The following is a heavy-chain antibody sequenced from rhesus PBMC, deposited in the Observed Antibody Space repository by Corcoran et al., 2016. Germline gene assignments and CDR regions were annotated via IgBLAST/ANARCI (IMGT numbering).Heavy chain of an antibody. J-gene: IGHJ4*01. Sequence: QVQLQESGPGLVKPSETLSLTCAVSGASLRNYWWTWIRPFPGKGLEWIGEINGNDGSTNYYPSLASRVTISTDASKNQFSLRLTSVTAADTAVYFCARWSSSRNDYWGQGVLVTVSS. V-gene: IGHV4-80*01. CDR2: INGNDGST. CDR3: ARWSSSRNDY. CDR1: GASLRNYW. D-gene: IGHD1-44*02.